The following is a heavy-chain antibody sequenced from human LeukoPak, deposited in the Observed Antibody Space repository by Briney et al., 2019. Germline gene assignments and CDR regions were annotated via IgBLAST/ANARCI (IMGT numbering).Heavy chain of an antibody. CDR3: ARYCSGGNCKGAFDI. CDR2: IYHSGST. J-gene: IGHJ3*02. CDR1: GGSIRSGDYY. D-gene: IGHD2-15*01. Sequence: PSETLSLTCTVSGGSIRSGDYYWSWIRQRPGEGLEWFGYIYHSGSTYYNPSPKSQFTISVDTSKDQFSLKLSSVTAADTAVYYCARYCSGGNCKGAFDIWGQGTMVTVSS. V-gene: IGHV4-31*01.